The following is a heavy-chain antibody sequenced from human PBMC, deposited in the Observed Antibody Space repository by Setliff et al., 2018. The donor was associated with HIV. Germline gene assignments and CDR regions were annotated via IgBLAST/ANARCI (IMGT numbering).Heavy chain of an antibody. CDR1: GSTFTSHA. Sequence: GAPVKVSCKAIGSTFTSHAINWVRQAPGQGLEWMGWISTHSVYSVNKNYAQKFQGRVTLTTDTSTSTAYMELRSLRSDVTAVYYCARDLFTSGSDRSRQAGYYYYYYMDVWGKGTTVTVSS. CDR3: ARDLFTSGSDRSRQAGYYYYYYMDV. CDR2: ISTHSVYSVNK. D-gene: IGHD3-10*01. V-gene: IGHV1-18*01. J-gene: IGHJ6*03.